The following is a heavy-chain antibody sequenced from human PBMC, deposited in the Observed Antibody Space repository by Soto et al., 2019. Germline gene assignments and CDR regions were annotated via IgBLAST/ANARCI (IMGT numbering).Heavy chain of an antibody. CDR1: GFTFSSYS. CDR2: ISSSSSYI. Sequence: GGSLRLSCAASGFTFSSYSMNWVRQAPGKGLEWVSSISSSSSYIYYADSVKGRFTISRDNAKNSLYLQMNSLRAEDTAVYYCARDLPLGYCSSTSCYAGGGYSGRFDYWGQGTLVTVSS. D-gene: IGHD2-2*01. V-gene: IGHV3-21*01. CDR3: ARDLPLGYCSSTSCYAGGGYSGRFDY. J-gene: IGHJ4*02.